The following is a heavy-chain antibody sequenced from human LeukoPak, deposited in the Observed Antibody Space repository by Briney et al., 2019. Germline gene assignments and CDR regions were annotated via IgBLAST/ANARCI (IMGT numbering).Heavy chain of an antibody. CDR2: IGGSGGST. CDR3: AKGQIITMVRGVPLYYFDY. J-gene: IGHJ4*02. D-gene: IGHD3-10*01. Sequence: GGSLRLSCAASGFTFSSYAMSWVRQAPGKGLEWVSAIGGSGGSTYYADSVKGRFTISRDNSKNTLYLQMNSLRAEDTAVYYCAKGQIITMVRGVPLYYFDYWGQGTLVTVSS. CDR1: GFTFSSYA. V-gene: IGHV3-23*01.